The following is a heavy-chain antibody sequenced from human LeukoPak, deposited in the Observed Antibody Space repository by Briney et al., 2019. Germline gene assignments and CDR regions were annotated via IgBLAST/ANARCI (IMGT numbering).Heavy chain of an antibody. J-gene: IGHJ4*02. CDR1: GGSISSYY. D-gene: IGHD3-3*01. CDR3: ARSYYDFWSGYYSYYFDY. Sequence: SETLSLTCTVSGGSISSYYWSWIRQPPGKGLEWIGYIYYSGSTYYNPSLKSRVTISVDTSKNQFSLKLSSVTAADTAVYYCARSYYDFWSGYYSYYFDYWGQGTLVTVSS. CDR2: IYYSGST. V-gene: IGHV4-59*12.